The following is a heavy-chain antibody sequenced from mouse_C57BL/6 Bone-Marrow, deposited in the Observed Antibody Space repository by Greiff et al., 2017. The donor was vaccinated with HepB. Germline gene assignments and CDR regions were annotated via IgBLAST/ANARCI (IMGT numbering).Heavy chain of an antibody. CDR2: INPSNGGT. J-gene: IGHJ2*01. Sequence: QVQLQQPGTELVKPGASVKLSCKASGYTFTSYWMHWVKQRPGQGLEWIGNINPSNGGTNYNEKFKSKATLTVDKSSSTAYMQLSSLTSVDSAVYVCAMFLCYYGSSYYFDYWGQGTTLTVSS. CDR3: AMFLCYYGSSYYFDY. V-gene: IGHV1-53*01. D-gene: IGHD1-1*01. CDR1: GYTFTSYW.